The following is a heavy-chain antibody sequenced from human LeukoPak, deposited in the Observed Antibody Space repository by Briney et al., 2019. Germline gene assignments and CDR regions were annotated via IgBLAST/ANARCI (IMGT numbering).Heavy chain of an antibody. CDR3: AKVDDWKYGHHDF. CDR2: ISGSDGTT. Sequence: WGSQRLSCAASGFTFSSYAMSWVRQAPGKGLEWVSSISGSDGTTYYADSLKGRFTISRDNSKYTLSLQMNSLRTEDTAVYYCAKVDDWKYGHHDFWGQGTLVTVSS. CDR1: GFTFSSYA. D-gene: IGHD1-7*01. J-gene: IGHJ4*02. V-gene: IGHV3-23*01.